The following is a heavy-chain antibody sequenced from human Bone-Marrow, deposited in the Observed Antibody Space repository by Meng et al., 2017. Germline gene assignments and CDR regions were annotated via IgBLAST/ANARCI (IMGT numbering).Heavy chain of an antibody. CDR3: ARRYYYDGRGQKAFDI. CDR1: GFSLSTTGVG. CDR2: IYWDDDK. J-gene: IGHJ3*02. V-gene: IGHV2-5*02. D-gene: IGHD3-22*01. Sequence: SGPTLVKPTQTLTLTCTFSGFSLSTTGVGVSWIRQSPGKALEWLALIYWDDDKRYSPSLKSRLTITKDTSKNQVVLTMTNMDPVETATYYCARRYYYDGRGQKAFDIWGQATVVTVSS.